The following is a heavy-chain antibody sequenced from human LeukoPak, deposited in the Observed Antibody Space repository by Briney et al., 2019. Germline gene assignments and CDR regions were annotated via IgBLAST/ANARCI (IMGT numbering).Heavy chain of an antibody. V-gene: IGHV3-23*01. J-gene: IGHJ4*02. D-gene: IGHD3-16*02. CDR1: GFTFSSNA. CDR3: AKGGLGESSLNNFDY. CDR2: ISGSGDST. Sequence: PGGSLRLSCAASGFTFSSNAMSWVRQAPGKGLEWVSVISGSGDSTYYADSVKGRFTISRDNSKNTLYLQMNSLRPEDTAVYYCAKGGLGESSLNNFDYWGQGTLVTVSS.